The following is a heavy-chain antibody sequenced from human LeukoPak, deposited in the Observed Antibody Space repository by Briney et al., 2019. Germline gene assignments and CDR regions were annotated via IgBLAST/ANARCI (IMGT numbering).Heavy chain of an antibody. Sequence: GGSLRLSCAASGFTFSSYWMSWVRQAPGKGLEWVANIKQDGSEKYYVDSVKGRFTISRDNAKNSLYLQMNSLRAEDTAVYYCARDREYYNLLTGYKVSHYFDYWGQGTLVTVSS. J-gene: IGHJ4*02. CDR2: IKQDGSEK. CDR1: GFTFSSYW. V-gene: IGHV3-7*01. D-gene: IGHD3-9*01. CDR3: ARDREYYNLLTGYKVSHYFDY.